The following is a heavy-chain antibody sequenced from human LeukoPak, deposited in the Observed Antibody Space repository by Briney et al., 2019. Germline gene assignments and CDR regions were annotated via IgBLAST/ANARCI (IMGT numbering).Heavy chain of an antibody. CDR1: GYTFSDYY. J-gene: IGHJ6*03. Sequence: ASVKVSCKTSGYTFSDYYIHWIRQAPGQGLEWMGWISAYNGNTNYAQKLQGRVTMTTDTSTSTAYMELRSLRSDDTAVYYCARDTVGVATTHYYMDVRGKGTTVTVSS. CDR2: ISAYNGNT. CDR3: ARDTVGVATTHYYMDV. D-gene: IGHD5-12*01. V-gene: IGHV1-18*04.